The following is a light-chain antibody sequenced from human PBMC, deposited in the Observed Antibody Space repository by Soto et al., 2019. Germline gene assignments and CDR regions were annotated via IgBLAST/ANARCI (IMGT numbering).Light chain of an antibody. CDR2: GAF. V-gene: IGKV4-1*01. J-gene: IGKJ1*01. CDR3: QQYSTTPWT. Sequence: DIVMTQSPDSLAVSLGERATINCKSSQNVLYLAWYQQKPGQPPKLLIYGAFTRESGVSDRFSGSGSETDFTLTISSLQAEDVAVYYCQQYSTTPWTFGQGTKVDIK. CDR1: QNVLY.